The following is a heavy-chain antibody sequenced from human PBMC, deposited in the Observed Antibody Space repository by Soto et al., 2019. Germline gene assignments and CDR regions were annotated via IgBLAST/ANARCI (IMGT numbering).Heavy chain of an antibody. D-gene: IGHD2-2*01. CDR3: AKDQADCSSTSCYVGGAFDI. CDR2: ISGSGGST. J-gene: IGHJ3*02. Sequence: GWSLRLSCAASGFTFSSYAMSWVRQAPGKGLEWVSAISGSGGSTYYADSVKGRFTISRDNSKNTLYLQMNSLRAEDTAVYYCAKDQADCSSTSCYVGGAFDIWGQGTMVTVSS. V-gene: IGHV3-23*01. CDR1: GFTFSSYA.